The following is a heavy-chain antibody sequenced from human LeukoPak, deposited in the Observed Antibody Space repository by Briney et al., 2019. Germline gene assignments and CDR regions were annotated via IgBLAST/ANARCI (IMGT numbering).Heavy chain of an antibody. CDR2: INSSSSYI. CDR3: ARGGTLDSSGHYDYYMDV. D-gene: IGHD3-22*01. CDR1: GFTFSSYS. V-gene: IGHV3-21*04. Sequence: SGGSLRLSCAASGFTFSSYSMNWVRQAPGKGLEWVSSINSSSSYIYYADSVNGRFTISRDNAKNSLYLQMNSLRAEDTALYYCARGGTLDSSGHYDYYMDVWGKGTTVTVSS. J-gene: IGHJ6*03.